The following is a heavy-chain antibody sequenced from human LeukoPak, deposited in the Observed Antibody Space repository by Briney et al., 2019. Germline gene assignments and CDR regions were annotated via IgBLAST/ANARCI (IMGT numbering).Heavy chain of an antibody. D-gene: IGHD3-3*01. J-gene: IGHJ4*02. CDR1: GYTFTSYY. CDR2: INPIGGST. CDR3: ARGQVLRFLQWLLYPNDY. V-gene: IGHV1-46*03. Sequence: ASVKVSCKASGYTFTSYYMHWVRQAPGQGLEWMGIINPIGGSTSYAQKFQGRVTITRDTSTSTVYMELSSLRSEDTAVYYCARGQVLRFLQWLLYPNDYWGQGTLVTVSS.